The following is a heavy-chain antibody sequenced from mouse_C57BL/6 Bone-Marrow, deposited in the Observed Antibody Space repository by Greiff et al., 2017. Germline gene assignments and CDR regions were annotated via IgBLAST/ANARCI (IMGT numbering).Heavy chain of an antibody. CDR3: ARTLWGFDY. J-gene: IGHJ2*01. CDR2: IWTGGGT. D-gene: IGHD1-1*02. V-gene: IGHV2-9-1*01. Sequence: VKLVESGPGLVAPSQSLSITCTVSGFSLTSYAISWVRQPPGKGLEWLGVIWTGGGTHYNSALKSRLSISKDNSKSQVFLKMNSLQTDDTARYYCARTLWGFDYGGQGTTLTVSS. CDR1: GFSLTSYA.